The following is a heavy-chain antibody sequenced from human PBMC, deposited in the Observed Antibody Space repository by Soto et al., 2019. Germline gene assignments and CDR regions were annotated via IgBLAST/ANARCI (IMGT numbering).Heavy chain of an antibody. CDR1: GFTFSSYA. CDR2: ICGSGGST. J-gene: IGHJ4*02. CDR3: ARRSSGWYFDY. Sequence: EVPLLESGGGLVQPGGSLRLSCAASGFTFSSYAMNWVRQAPGKGLEWVLVICGSGGSTYYADSVKGRFTISRDNSKNTLYRKMNSLRAEDTAVYYFARRSSGWYFDYWVQGTLVTVSS. D-gene: IGHD6-19*01. V-gene: IGHV3-23*01.